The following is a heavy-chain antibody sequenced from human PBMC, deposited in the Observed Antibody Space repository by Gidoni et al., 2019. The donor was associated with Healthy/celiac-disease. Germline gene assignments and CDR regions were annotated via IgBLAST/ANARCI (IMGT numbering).Heavy chain of an antibody. V-gene: IGHV1-8*01. CDR2: MNPNSGNT. J-gene: IGHJ6*02. CDR1: GYTFTSYD. CDR3: ARGVSYYDFWSGYYMPNMDV. Sequence: QVQLVQSGAEVQKPGASVKVSCKASGYTFTSYDINWVRQATGQGREGMGWMNPNSGNTGYAQKFQGRVTMTRNTSISTAYMELSSLRSEDTAVYYCARGVSYYDFWSGYYMPNMDVWGQGTTVTVSS. D-gene: IGHD3-3*01.